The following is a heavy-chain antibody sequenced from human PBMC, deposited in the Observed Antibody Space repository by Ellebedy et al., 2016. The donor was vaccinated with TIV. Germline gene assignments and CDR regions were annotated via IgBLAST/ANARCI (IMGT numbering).Heavy chain of an antibody. V-gene: IGHV3-9*01. J-gene: IGHJ6*02. Sequence: SLKISXAVSGFKFDDYAMHWVRQAPGKGLEWVSGINWNSGRIDYADSVKGRFTISRDNAKNSLYLQMNSLRPDDTALYFCAKDIRYCGGDCYEVDYFYGMHVWGQGTTVIVSS. D-gene: IGHD2-21*02. CDR1: GFKFDDYA. CDR3: AKDIRYCGGDCYEVDYFYGMHV. CDR2: INWNSGRI.